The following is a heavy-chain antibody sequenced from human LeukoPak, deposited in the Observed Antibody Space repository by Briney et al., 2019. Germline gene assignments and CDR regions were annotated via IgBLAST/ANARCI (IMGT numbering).Heavy chain of an antibody. CDR1: GGSFSGYY. Sequence: PSETLSLTCAVYGGSFSGYYWSWIRQPPGKGLEWIGEINHSRSTNYNPSLKSRVTISVDTSKNQFSLKLSSVTAADTAVYYCARLELKKVPKKPVAGDYWGQGTLVTVSS. CDR3: ARLELKKVPKKPVAGDY. CDR2: INHSRST. J-gene: IGHJ4*02. V-gene: IGHV4-34*01. D-gene: IGHD6-19*01.